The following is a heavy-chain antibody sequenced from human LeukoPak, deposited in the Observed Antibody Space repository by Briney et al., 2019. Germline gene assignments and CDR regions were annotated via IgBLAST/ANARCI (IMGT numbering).Heavy chain of an antibody. CDR3: ARVPRAAVAENFDY. Sequence: GASVKVSCKASGYTFTSYAMHWVRQAPGQRLEWMGWINAGNGNTKYSQKFQGRVTITRDTSASTAYMELSSLRSEDTAVYYCARVPRAAVAENFDYWGQGTLVTVSS. D-gene: IGHD6-19*01. CDR2: INAGNGNT. CDR1: GYTFTSYA. J-gene: IGHJ4*02. V-gene: IGHV1-3*01.